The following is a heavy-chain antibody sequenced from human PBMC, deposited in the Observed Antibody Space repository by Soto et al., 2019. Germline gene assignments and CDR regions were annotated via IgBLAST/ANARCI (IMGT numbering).Heavy chain of an antibody. CDR2: IYWNDDK. V-gene: IGHV2-5*01. J-gene: IGHJ4*02. CDR3: AHVYGSGRVFDY. D-gene: IGHD3-10*01. Sequence: QITLKESGPTLVKPTQTLTLTCTFSGFSLSTSGVGVGWIRQPPGKALEWLALIYWNDDKRYSPSLKSRLTITKDTSKNQVVLTMTNMDPVDTATYYCAHVYGSGRVFDYWGQGTLVTVSS. CDR1: GFSLSTSGVG.